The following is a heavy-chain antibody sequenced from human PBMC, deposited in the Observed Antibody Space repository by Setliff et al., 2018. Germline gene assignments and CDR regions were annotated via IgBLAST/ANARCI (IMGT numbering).Heavy chain of an antibody. Sequence: PSETLSLTCAAYGGTFSDYHWTWIRQSPEKELEWIGEINHRGSTNYNPSLKSRVTISIDTSKDQFSLKLISMTAADTAVYYCARGRNIAARLLDSWGQGTLVTVSS. D-gene: IGHD6-6*01. CDR1: GGTFSDYH. CDR3: ARGRNIAARLLDS. CDR2: INHRGST. J-gene: IGHJ4*02. V-gene: IGHV4-34*01.